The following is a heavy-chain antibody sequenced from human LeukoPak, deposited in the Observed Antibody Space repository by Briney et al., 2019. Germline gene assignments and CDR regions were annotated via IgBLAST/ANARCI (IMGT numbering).Heavy chain of an antibody. D-gene: IGHD2-15*01. V-gene: IGHV4-38-2*02. CDR2: IYHSGST. CDR3: ARWVAVRFDP. J-gene: IGHJ5*02. Sequence: SETLSLTCTVSGYSISSGYYWGWIRQPPGKGLEWIGSIYHSGSTYYNPSLKSRVTISADTSKNQFSLKLSSVTAADTAVYYCARWVAVRFDPWGQGTLVTVSS. CDR1: GYSISSGYY.